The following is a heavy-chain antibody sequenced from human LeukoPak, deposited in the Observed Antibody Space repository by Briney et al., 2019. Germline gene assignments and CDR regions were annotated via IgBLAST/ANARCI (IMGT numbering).Heavy chain of an antibody. Sequence: GGSLRLSCAASGFTFSSYGMHWVRQAPGKGLEWVAFIRYDGSNKYYADSVKGRFAISRDNSKNTLYLQMNSLRAEDTAVYYCAKEPPGIVVVPAAAIYNWFDPWGQGTLVTVSS. CDR3: AKEPPGIVVVPAAAIYNWFDP. CDR2: IRYDGSNK. V-gene: IGHV3-30*02. CDR1: GFTFSSYG. D-gene: IGHD2-2*01. J-gene: IGHJ5*02.